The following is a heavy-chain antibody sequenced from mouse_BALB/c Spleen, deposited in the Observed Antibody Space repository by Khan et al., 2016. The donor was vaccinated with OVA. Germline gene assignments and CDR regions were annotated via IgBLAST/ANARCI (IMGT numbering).Heavy chain of an antibody. CDR3: ASCRYWCGFAS. Sequence: EVELVESGGGLVQPGGSRKLSCTASGFTFSSFGMHWVRQAPEKGLEWVAYIGSDSTTINYADTVKGRFTISRDYPKNTLFLQLNSLRSEDTAMEYGASCRYWCGFASWGQGTLVTVSA. J-gene: IGHJ3*01. D-gene: IGHD2-12*01. CDR1: GFTFSSFG. V-gene: IGHV5-17*02. CDR2: IGSDSTTI.